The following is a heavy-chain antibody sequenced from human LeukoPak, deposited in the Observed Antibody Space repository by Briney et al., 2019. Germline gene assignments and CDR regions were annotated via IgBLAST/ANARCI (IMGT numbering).Heavy chain of an antibody. V-gene: IGHV4-31*03. CDR1: GGSISSGGYY. CDR2: IYYSGRT. CDR3: ARGRNPDYGDSKIDY. Sequence: SQTLSLTCTVSGGSISSGGYYWSWLRQHPGRGVEWVGYIYYSGRTYYNPSLKSRISMSVDTSKKQFSLMLSSVTAADTAVYYCARGRNPDYGDSKIDYWGQGTLVTVSS. D-gene: IGHD4-17*01. J-gene: IGHJ4*02.